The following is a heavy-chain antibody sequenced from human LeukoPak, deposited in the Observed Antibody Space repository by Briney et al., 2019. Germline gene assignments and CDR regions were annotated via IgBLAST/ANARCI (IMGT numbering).Heavy chain of an antibody. Sequence: PSETLSLTCTVSGGSISPYHWSWIRQPPGKGLEWIGYIYYSGSTNYNPSLKSRVTISVDTSKNQFSLRLSSVTAADTAAYYCARTNAFDIWGQGTMVTVSS. CDR2: IYYSGST. CDR1: GGSISPYH. V-gene: IGHV4-59*01. CDR3: ARTNAFDI. J-gene: IGHJ3*02.